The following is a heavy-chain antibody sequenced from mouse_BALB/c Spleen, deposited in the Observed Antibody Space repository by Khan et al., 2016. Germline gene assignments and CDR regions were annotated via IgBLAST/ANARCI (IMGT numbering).Heavy chain of an antibody. J-gene: IGHJ3*01. Sequence: EVQLVESGPGLVKPSQSLSLTCTVSGYSITSDYAWNWIRQFPGNKLEWMGYISYSGSTSYNPSLKSRISITRDTSKNQFFLQLNSVTTEDTATYYCASGFAYWGQGTLVTVSA. CDR3: ASGFAY. CDR2: ISYSGST. V-gene: IGHV3-2*02. CDR1: GYSITSDYA.